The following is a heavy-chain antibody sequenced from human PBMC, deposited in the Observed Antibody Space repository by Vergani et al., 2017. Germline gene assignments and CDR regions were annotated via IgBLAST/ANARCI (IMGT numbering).Heavy chain of an antibody. CDR2: ISYDGSNK. D-gene: IGHD5-18*01. CDR3: AKASQLWGXFDY. CDR1: GFTFSSYG. Sequence: QVQLVESGGGVVQPGRSLRLSCAASGFTFSSYGMHWVRQAPGKGLEWVAVISYDGSNKYYADSVKGRFTISRDNSKNTLYLQMNSLRAEDTAVYYCAKASQLWGXFDYWGQGTLVTVSS. J-gene: IGHJ4*02. V-gene: IGHV3-30*18.